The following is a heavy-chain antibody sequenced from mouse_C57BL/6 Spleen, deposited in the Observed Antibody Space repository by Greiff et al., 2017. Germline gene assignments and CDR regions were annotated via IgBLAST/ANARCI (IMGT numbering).Heavy chain of an antibody. CDR2: INPNHGTT. V-gene: IGHV1-39*01. D-gene: IGHD2-3*01. CDR3: ARGWDDGYYPCAY. Sequence: EVKVVESGPELVKPGASVKISCKASGYSFTDYNMNWVKQSNGKSLEWIGVINPNHGTTSYNQKFKGKATLTVDQSSSTAYMQLNSLTSEAAAVYYCARGWDDGYYPCAYWGEVTLVTVSA. J-gene: IGHJ3*01. CDR1: GYSFTDYN.